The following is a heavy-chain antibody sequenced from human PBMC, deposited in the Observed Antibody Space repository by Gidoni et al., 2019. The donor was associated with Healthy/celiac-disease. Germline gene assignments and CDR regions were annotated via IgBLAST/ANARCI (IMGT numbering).Heavy chain of an antibody. D-gene: IGHD5-18*01. CDR3: AREGYSYGYGVDY. V-gene: IGHV3-21*01. J-gene: IGHJ4*02. CDR1: GFPLSSYS. Sequence: EVQLVESGGGLVKPGGSLRLSCAASGFPLSSYSMNWVRQAPGKGLEWVSSSRSSSSYIYYADSVKGRFTISRDNAKNSLYLQMNSLRAEDTAVYYCAREGYSYGYGVDYWGQGTLVTVSS. CDR2: SRSSSSYI.